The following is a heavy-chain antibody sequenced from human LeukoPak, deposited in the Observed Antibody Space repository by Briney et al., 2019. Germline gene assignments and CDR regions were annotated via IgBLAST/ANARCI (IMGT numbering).Heavy chain of an antibody. V-gene: IGHV3-7*05. D-gene: IGHD6-13*01. J-gene: IGHJ5*02. CDR1: GFTFSSYW. CDR2: IKQDGSEK. Sequence: GGSLRLSCAASGFTFSSYWMSWVRQAPGKGLEWVANIKQDGSEKYYVDSVKGRFTISRDNAKNSLYLQMNSLRAEDTAVYYCARDQVAAAGWFDPWGQGTLVTVSS. CDR3: ARDQVAAAGWFDP.